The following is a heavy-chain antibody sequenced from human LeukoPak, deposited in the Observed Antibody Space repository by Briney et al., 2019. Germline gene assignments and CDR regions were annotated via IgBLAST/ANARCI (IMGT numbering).Heavy chain of an antibody. CDR2: ISGSVVRT. D-gene: IGHD2-15*01. J-gene: IGHJ4*02. CDR3: STKGRVAARPYYFDF. Sequence: GGSLRLSCAASGFTFISNAMSWVRQAPGKGLEWVSAISGSVVRTYYGESMRGRFLISRDNSKNIVYMQMNGLRAEDTAVYYCSTKGRVAARPYYFDFWGQGTLVTVSS. CDR1: GFTFISNA. V-gene: IGHV3-23*01.